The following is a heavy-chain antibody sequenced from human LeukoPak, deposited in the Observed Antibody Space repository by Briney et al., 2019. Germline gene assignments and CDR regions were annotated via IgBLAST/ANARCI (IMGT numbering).Heavy chain of an antibody. Sequence: ASVKVSCKASGYTFTSYGISWVRQAPGQGLEWMGGIIPIFGTANYAQKFQGRVTMTTDTSTSTAYMELRSLRSDDTAVYYCARLAAAGRYPDDYWGQGTLVTVSS. CDR3: ARLAAAGRYPDDY. CDR2: IIPIFGTA. D-gene: IGHD6-13*01. J-gene: IGHJ4*02. V-gene: IGHV1-18*01. CDR1: GYTFTSYG.